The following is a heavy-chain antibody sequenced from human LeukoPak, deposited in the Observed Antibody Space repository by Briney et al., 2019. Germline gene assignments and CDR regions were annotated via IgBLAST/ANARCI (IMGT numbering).Heavy chain of an antibody. CDR1: GASISNYY. D-gene: IGHD2-2*01. CDR2: IYTSGST. Sequence: PSETLSLTCTVSGASISNYYWNWIRQPAGKGLEWIGRIYTSGSTNYNPSLKSRVTMSVDKNQFSLKLTSVTAADTAVYYCARENRLAWNYCSSTSCYGAFDIWGQGTMVIVSS. CDR3: ARENRLAWNYCSSTSCYGAFDI. V-gene: IGHV4-4*07. J-gene: IGHJ3*02.